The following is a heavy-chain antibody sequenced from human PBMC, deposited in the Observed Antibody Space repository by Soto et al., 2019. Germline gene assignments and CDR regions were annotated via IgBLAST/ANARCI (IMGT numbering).Heavy chain of an antibody. CDR1: GFSSSTFV. V-gene: IGHV3-30*04. D-gene: IGHD2-2*01. CDR3: AREGAVPSIIGHYFYGMDF. CDR2: LSFDGKRR. Sequence: GGPVSYPGAASGFSSSTFVMHWVRQGPGKRLECLAVLSFDGKRRYCPDSLKGRFTIPRDNSQNALYLQMNSLRAEDTAVYFCAREGAVPSIIGHYFYGMDFRGDGTTVTVGS. J-gene: IGHJ6*04.